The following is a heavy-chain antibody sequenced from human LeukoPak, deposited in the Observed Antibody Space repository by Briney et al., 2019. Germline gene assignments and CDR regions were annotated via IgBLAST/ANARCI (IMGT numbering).Heavy chain of an antibody. Sequence: QPGGSLRLSCAASGFTFSSYAMSWVRQAPGKGLEWVSAISGSGGSTYYADSVKGRFTISRDNAKNSLYLQMNSLRAEDTAVYYCARDNCSSTSCYEPWGQGTLVTVSS. CDR3: ARDNCSSTSCYEP. CDR2: ISGSGGST. D-gene: IGHD2-2*01. CDR1: GFTFSSYA. V-gene: IGHV3-23*01. J-gene: IGHJ5*02.